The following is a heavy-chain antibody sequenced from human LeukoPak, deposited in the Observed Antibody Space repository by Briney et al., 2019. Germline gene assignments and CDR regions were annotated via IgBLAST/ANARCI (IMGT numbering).Heavy chain of an antibody. Sequence: PGGSLRLSCAASGFTFSSYAMTWVRQAPGEGLEWVSSIIYSGGTTYYADSVKGRFTVSRDNAKNSLYLQMNSLRAEDTAVYYCARDRYSATEDYWGQGTLVTVSS. CDR1: GFTFSSYA. J-gene: IGHJ4*02. D-gene: IGHD1-26*01. V-gene: IGHV3-48*04. CDR3: ARDRYSATEDY. CDR2: IIYSGGTT.